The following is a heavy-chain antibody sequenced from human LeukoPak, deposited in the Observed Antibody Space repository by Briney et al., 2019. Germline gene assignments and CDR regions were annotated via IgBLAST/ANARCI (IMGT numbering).Heavy chain of an antibody. Sequence: PSETLSLTCAVSGGSISSSNWWSWVRQPPGKGLEWIGEIYHSGSTNYNPSLKSRVTISVDKSKNQFSLKLSSVTAADTAVYYCARVDPNPHLYSGYDFFGQRTGDAFDIWGQGTMVTVSS. CDR2: IYHSGST. J-gene: IGHJ3*02. D-gene: IGHD5-12*01. CDR3: ARVDPNPHLYSGYDFFGQRTGDAFDI. CDR1: GGSISSSNW. V-gene: IGHV4-4*02.